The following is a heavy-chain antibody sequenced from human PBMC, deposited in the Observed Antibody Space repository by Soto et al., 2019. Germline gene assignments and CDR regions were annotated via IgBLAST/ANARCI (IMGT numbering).Heavy chain of an antibody. CDR2: LSGSGDSI. Sequence: DVQLLESGGGLEQPGGSLRLSCAASGFTFRSSDTSWVRQAPGKGLEWVSALSGSGDSIYYADSVRGRFTISRDNSNNTLYLQMNSLRADDTAVYYCVKGGTLIRGDDYWGQGTLVTVSS. V-gene: IGHV3-23*01. D-gene: IGHD3-10*01. J-gene: IGHJ4*02. CDR1: GFTFRSSD. CDR3: VKGGTLIRGDDY.